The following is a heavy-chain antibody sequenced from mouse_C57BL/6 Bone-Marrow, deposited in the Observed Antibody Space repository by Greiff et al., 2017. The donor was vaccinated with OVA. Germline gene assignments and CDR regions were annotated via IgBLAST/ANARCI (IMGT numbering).Heavy chain of an antibody. CDR2: ISSGSSTI. CDR3: ARGGNYAWFAY. V-gene: IGHV5-17*01. CDR1: GFTFSDYG. D-gene: IGHD2-1*01. Sequence: EVKLQESGGGLVKPGGSLKLSCAASGFTFSDYGMHWVRQAPEKGLEWVAYISSGSSTIYYADTVKGRFTISRDNAKNTLFLQMTSLRSEDTAMYYCARGGNYAWFAYWGQGTLVTVSA. J-gene: IGHJ3*01.